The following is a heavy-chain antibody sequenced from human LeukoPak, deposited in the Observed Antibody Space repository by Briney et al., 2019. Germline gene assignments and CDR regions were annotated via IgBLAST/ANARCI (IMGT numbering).Heavy chain of an antibody. Sequence: HPGRSLRLSCAASGFTFSSYGMHWVRQAPGKGLEWVAVISHDGSNKYYADSVRGRFTISRDNSKNTLYLQMNSLRAEDTAVYYCAKAADIVVVVAATPFQHWGQGTLVTVSS. V-gene: IGHV3-30*18. J-gene: IGHJ1*01. CDR1: GFTFSSYG. D-gene: IGHD2-15*01. CDR3: AKAADIVVVVAATPFQH. CDR2: ISHDGSNK.